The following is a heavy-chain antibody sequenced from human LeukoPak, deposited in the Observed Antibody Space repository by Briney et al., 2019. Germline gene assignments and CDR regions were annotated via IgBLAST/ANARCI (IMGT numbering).Heavy chain of an antibody. Sequence: SETLSLTCTVSGGSISSSSYYWGWIRQPPGKGLEWIGSIYYSGSTYYNPSLKSRVTITVDTSKNQFSLKLSSVTAADTAAYYCAGGGGIVLMVYAGFDPWGQGTLVTVSS. CDR2: IYYSGST. V-gene: IGHV4-39*07. J-gene: IGHJ5*02. CDR1: GGSISSSSYY. CDR3: AGGGGIVLMVYAGFDP. D-gene: IGHD2-8*01.